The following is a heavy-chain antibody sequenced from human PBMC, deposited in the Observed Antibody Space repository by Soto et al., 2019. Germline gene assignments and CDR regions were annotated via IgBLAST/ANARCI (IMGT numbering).Heavy chain of an antibody. D-gene: IGHD6-13*01. CDR3: ARGVSSSWYPIRFDY. J-gene: IGHJ4*02. CDR2: IYYSGST. V-gene: IGHV4-30-4*01. Sequence: SETLSRTCTVSGGSISSGDYYCSWIRQPPGKGLEWIGYIYYSGSTYYNPSLKSRVTISVDTSKNQFSLKLSSVTAADTAVYYCARGVSSSWYPIRFDYWGQGTLVTVSS. CDR1: GGSISSGDYY.